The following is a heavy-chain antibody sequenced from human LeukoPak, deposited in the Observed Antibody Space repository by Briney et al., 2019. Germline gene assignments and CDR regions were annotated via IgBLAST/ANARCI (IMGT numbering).Heavy chain of an antibody. V-gene: IGHV4-39*07. D-gene: IGHD5-18*01. Sequence: PSETLSLTCTVSGGSISSSSYYWGWIRQPPGKGLEWIGSIYYSGSTYYNPSLKSRVTISVDTSKNQFSLKLSSVTAADTAVYYCARAAPIQLWKTHFDYWGQGTLVTVSS. J-gene: IGHJ4*02. CDR3: ARAAPIQLWKTHFDY. CDR1: GGSISSSSYY. CDR2: IYYSGST.